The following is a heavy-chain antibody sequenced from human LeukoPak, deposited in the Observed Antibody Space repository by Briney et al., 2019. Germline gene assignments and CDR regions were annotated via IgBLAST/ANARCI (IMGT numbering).Heavy chain of an antibody. CDR2: INYGGTT. V-gene: IGHV4-39*01. Sequence: SETLSLTCTVSGGSISSNNYYWSWIRQPPGREMEWIASINYGGTTYYNPSLKSRVTISVDTSKNQFSLRLSSVTAADTAVYLCARYVVSGAGRYYFDYWGQGSLATVSS. CDR3: ARYVVSGAGRYYFDY. D-gene: IGHD3-10*01. CDR1: GGSISSNNYY. J-gene: IGHJ4*02.